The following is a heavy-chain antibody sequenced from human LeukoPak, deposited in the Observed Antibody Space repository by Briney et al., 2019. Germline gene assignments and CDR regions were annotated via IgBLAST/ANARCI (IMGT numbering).Heavy chain of an antibody. CDR3: ARGWYYYDSSGYYLNWFDP. CDR2: IYYSGCT. CDR1: GGSISSYY. V-gene: IGHV4-59*01. D-gene: IGHD3-22*01. Sequence: SETLSLTCTVSGGSISSYYWSWIRQPPGKGLEWIGYIYYSGCTNYNPSLKSRVTISVDTSKNQFSLKLSSVTAADTAVYYCARGWYYYDSSGYYLNWFDPWGQGTLVTVSS. J-gene: IGHJ5*02.